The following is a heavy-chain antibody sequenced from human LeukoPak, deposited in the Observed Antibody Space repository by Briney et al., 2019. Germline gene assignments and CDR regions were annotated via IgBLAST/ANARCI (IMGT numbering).Heavy chain of an antibody. CDR2: INGDGSIT. CDR1: GFNFSNYW. CDR3: ARRGPETVATIDY. V-gene: IGHV3-74*01. D-gene: IGHD5-12*01. Sequence: GGSLRLSCAASGFNFSNYWMHWVRQRPGKGLVWVSRINGDGSITAYADSVKGRFTISRDSATNTLYLQMNSLRPGDTGVYYCARRGPETVATIDYWGQGTPVTVSS. J-gene: IGHJ4*02.